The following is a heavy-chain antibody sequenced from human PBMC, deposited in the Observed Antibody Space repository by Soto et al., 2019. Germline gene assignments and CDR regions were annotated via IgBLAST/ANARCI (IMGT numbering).Heavy chain of an antibody. D-gene: IGHD6-19*01. Sequence: QVQLVQSGAEVKKPGASVKVSCKASGYTFTSYDINWVRQATGQGLEWMGWMNPNSGNTGYAQKFQGRVTMTRSTSISTAYMELSSLRSEDTAVYYCAVGRPYSSGWPNGYWGQGTLVTVSS. J-gene: IGHJ4*02. CDR3: AVGRPYSSGWPNGY. CDR2: MNPNSGNT. CDR1: GYTFTSYD. V-gene: IGHV1-8*01.